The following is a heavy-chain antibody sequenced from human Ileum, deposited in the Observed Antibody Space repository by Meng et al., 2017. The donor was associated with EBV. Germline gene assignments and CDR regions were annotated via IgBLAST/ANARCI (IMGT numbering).Heavy chain of an antibody. CDR2: IYYSGST. V-gene: IGHV4-59*08. CDR1: GGSISSYY. J-gene: IGHJ4*02. Sequence: VLLQVSGPGLVKPSETLSPTCTVSGGSISSYYWSWIRQPPGKGLEWIGYIYYSGSTNYNPSLKSRVTISVDTSKNQFSLNLSSVTAADTAVYYCARGGWSLDYWGQGTLVTVSS. D-gene: IGHD2-15*01. CDR3: ARGGWSLDY.